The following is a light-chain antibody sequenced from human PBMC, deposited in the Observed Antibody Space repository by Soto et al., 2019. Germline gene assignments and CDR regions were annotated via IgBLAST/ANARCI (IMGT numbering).Light chain of an antibody. CDR1: QSVSHN. Sequence: EIVLTQSPGTLSLSPGERATLSCRASQSVSHNLAWYQQKPGQAPRLLIYSASSRTTGTPDRFSGSGTGTDFTLTISGLEPEDFAVYYCQQYGSSPGTFGQGTKVEIK. CDR3: QQYGSSPGT. J-gene: IGKJ1*01. CDR2: SAS. V-gene: IGKV3-20*01.